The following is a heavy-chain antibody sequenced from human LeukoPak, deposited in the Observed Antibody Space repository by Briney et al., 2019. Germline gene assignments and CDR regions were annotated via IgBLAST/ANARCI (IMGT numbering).Heavy chain of an antibody. CDR2: IYPGDSDT. CDR1: GYSFTSYW. Sequence: GESLKISCKGSGYSFTSYWIDWVRQMPGKGLEWMGIIYPGDSDTRYSPSFQGQVTISADKSISTAYLQWTSLKASDTAMYYCARQRGSYRSALDYWGQGTLVTVSS. D-gene: IGHD1-26*01. V-gene: IGHV5-51*01. CDR3: ARQRGSYRSALDY. J-gene: IGHJ4*02.